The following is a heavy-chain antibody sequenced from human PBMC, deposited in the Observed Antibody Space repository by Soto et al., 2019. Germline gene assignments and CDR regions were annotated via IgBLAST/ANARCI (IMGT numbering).Heavy chain of an antibody. Sequence: PSETLSLTYTVSGGSISSYYWSWIRQPPGKGLEWIGYIYYSGSTNYNPSLKSRVTISVDTSKNQFSLKLSSVTAADTAVYYCARVAAGTPYNWFDPWGQGTLVTVSS. J-gene: IGHJ5*02. V-gene: IGHV4-59*01. CDR2: IYYSGST. D-gene: IGHD6-19*01. CDR3: ARVAAGTPYNWFDP. CDR1: GGSISSYY.